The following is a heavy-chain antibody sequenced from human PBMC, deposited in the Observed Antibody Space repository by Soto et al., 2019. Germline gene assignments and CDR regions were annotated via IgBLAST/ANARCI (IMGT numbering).Heavy chain of an antibody. CDR1: GGSISSSNYY. CDR2: IYYSGST. Sequence: QLQLQESGPGLVKPSETLSLTCTVSGGSISSSNYYWVWIRQPPGQGLEWIGSIYYSGSTYYSPSLKRRVSISVDTSESHFSLKLSSVTAADTSVYYCARRRGGKQAAVYYYYGVDVWGQGTTVTVSS. CDR3: ARRRGGKQAAVYYYYGVDV. J-gene: IGHJ6*02. V-gene: IGHV4-39*02. D-gene: IGHD6-13*01.